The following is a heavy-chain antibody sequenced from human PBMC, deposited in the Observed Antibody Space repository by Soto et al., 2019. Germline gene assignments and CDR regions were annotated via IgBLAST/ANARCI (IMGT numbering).Heavy chain of an antibody. Sequence: SQTLSLTCAISGDSVSSNSAAWNWIRQSPSRGLEWLGRTYYRSKWYNDYAVSVKSRITINPDTSKNQFSLQLNSVTPEDTAVYYCAIDPFVLRYFDWLPSFFDYWGQGTLVTVSS. D-gene: IGHD3-9*01. CDR2: TYYRSKWYN. CDR3: AIDPFVLRYFDWLPSFFDY. CDR1: GDSVSSNSAA. J-gene: IGHJ4*02. V-gene: IGHV6-1*01.